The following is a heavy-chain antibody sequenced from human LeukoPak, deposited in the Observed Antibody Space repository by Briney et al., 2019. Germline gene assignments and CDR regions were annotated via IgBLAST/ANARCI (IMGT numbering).Heavy chain of an antibody. Sequence: SETLSLTCAVYGGSFSGYYWSWIRQPPGKGLEWIGYIYYSGSTYYNPSLKSRVTISVDTSKNQFSLKLSSVTAADTAVYYCARWFGELGAFDIWGQGTMVTVSS. V-gene: IGHV4-30-4*08. CDR2: IYYSGST. D-gene: IGHD3-10*01. CDR3: ARWFGELGAFDI. CDR1: GGSFSGYY. J-gene: IGHJ3*02.